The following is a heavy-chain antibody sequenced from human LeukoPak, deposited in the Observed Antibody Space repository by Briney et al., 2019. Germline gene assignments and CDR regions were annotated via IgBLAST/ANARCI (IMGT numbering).Heavy chain of an antibody. D-gene: IGHD6-19*01. CDR2: ISSSSSTI. V-gene: IGHV3-48*01. CDR3: ARGGTVAGLYYFDY. CDR1: GFTFSSYS. J-gene: IGHJ4*02. Sequence: GGSLRLSCAASGFTFSSYSINWVRQAPGKGLEWVSYISSSSSTIYYADSVKGRFTISRDNAKNSLYLQMNSLRAEDTAVYYCARGGTVAGLYYFDYWGQRTLVTVSS.